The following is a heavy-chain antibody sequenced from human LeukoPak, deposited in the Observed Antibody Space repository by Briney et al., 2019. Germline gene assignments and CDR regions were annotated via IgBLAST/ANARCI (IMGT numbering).Heavy chain of an antibody. CDR1: GGSISSGGYY. V-gene: IGHV4-31*03. J-gene: IGHJ4*02. D-gene: IGHD4-23*01. CDR3: ARTTVVAKYFDY. Sequence: PSETLSLTCTVSGGSISSGGYYWSWIRQHPGKGLEWIGYIYYSGSTYYNPSLKSRLTISVDTSKNQFSLKLSSVTAADTAVYYCARTTVVAKYFDYWGQGTLVTVSS. CDR2: IYYSGST.